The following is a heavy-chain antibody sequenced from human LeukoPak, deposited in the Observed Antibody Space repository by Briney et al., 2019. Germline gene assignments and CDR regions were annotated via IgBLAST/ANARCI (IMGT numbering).Heavy chain of an antibody. D-gene: IGHD6-13*01. Sequence: SETLSLTCTVSGGSISSGAYYWSWIRQHPGKGLEWIGYIYYSGSTYYNPSLKSRVTISVDTSKNQFSLKLSSVTAADTAVYYCASGRIAAAPTWGQGTLVTVSS. CDR2: IYYSGST. CDR3: ASGRIAAAPT. CDR1: GGSISSGAYY. J-gene: IGHJ4*02. V-gene: IGHV4-31*03.